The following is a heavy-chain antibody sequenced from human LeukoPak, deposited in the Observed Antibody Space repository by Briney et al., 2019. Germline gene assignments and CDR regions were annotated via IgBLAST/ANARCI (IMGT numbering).Heavy chain of an antibody. CDR3: ARCRRITTTFDAFDI. V-gene: IGHV4-59*08. Sequence: SETLSLTCTVSGGSISSYYWSWIRQPPGKGLEWIGYIYYSGSTNYNPSLKSRVTISVDTSKNQFSLKLSSVTAADTAVYYCARCRRITTTFDAFDIWGQGTMVTVSS. CDR1: GGSISSYY. D-gene: IGHD3-10*01. CDR2: IYYSGST. J-gene: IGHJ3*02.